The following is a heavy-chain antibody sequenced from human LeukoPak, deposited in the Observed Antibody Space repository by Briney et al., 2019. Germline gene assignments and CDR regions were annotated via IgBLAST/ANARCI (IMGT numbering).Heavy chain of an antibody. CDR3: ASGYRFGN. D-gene: IGHD5-18*01. J-gene: IGHJ4*02. V-gene: IGHV1-2*02. Sequence: ASVKVSCKASEYTFTGYYMHWVRQAPGQGLEWMGWINPNSGATDYAQNFQGRVTLTRDTSISTAYMELSSLRSDDTAVYYCASGYRFGNWGQGTLVTVSS. CDR2: INPNSGAT. CDR1: EYTFTGYY.